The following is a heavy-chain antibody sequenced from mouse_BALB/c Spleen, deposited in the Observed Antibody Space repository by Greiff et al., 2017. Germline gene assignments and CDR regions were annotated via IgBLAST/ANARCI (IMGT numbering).Heavy chain of an antibody. V-gene: IGHV5-9-4*01. CDR1: GFTFSSYA. CDR3: ARGNYDYDGDYFDY. J-gene: IGHJ2*01. CDR2: ISSGGSYT. Sequence: EVHLVESGGGLVKPGGSLKLSCAASGFTFSSYAMSWVRQSPEKRLEWVAEISSGGSYTYYPDTVTGRFTISRDNAKNTLYLEMSSLRSEDTAMYYCARGNYDYDGDYFDYWGQGTTLTVSS. D-gene: IGHD2-4*01.